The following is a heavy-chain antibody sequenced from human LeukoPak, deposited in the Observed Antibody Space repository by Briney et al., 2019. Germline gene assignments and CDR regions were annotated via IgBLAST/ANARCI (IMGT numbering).Heavy chain of an antibody. CDR1: GFTVSSCW. Sequence: GGSLRLSCAASGFTVSSCWMHWVRQAPGRGLVWVSRINSDGSNTIYADSVKGRFTISRDNAKNTLYLQMNSLRAEDTAVYYCARNFDYKFDYWGQGTLVTVSS. J-gene: IGHJ4*02. CDR2: INSDGSNT. D-gene: IGHD4-11*01. V-gene: IGHV3-74*01. CDR3: ARNFDYKFDY.